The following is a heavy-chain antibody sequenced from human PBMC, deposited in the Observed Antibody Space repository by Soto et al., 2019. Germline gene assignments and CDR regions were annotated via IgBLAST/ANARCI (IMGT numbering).Heavy chain of an antibody. CDR2: INPTGGST. CDR1: GYIFINYY. J-gene: IGHJ4*02. CDR3: ARHRAAGDL. D-gene: IGHD2-21*01. V-gene: IGHV1-46*01. Sequence: QVHLVQSGAEVKKPGASVKVSCKASGYIFINYYIHGVRQAPGHGLEWMAIINPTGGSTNYAQKFQGSVTLTMDTSTSTVDMELSSLTSDDTAMYYCARHRAAGDLWGQGTLVTVSS.